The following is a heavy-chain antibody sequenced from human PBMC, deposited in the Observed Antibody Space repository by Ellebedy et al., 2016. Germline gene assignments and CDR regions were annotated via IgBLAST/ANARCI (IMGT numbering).Heavy chain of an antibody. D-gene: IGHD4-17*01. Sequence: GESLKISXVASEFTFSNYAMNWVRQAPGKGLEWVSTISAGSDITRLADSVKGRFTISRDSSKNSVYLRMNNLRVEDTAVYYCRQGHYADLWGQGTLVTVSS. CDR3: RQGHYADL. CDR2: ISAGSDIT. J-gene: IGHJ4*02. CDR1: EFTFSNYA. V-gene: IGHV3-23*01.